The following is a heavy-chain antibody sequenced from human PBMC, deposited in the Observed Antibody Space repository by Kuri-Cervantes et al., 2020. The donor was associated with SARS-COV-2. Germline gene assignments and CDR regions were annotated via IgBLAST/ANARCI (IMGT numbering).Heavy chain of an antibody. D-gene: IGHD2-2*01. V-gene: IGHV4-34*01. CDR3: ARDIVVVPAAEKEYYYYYYGMDV. Sequence: SQTLSLTCAVYGGSFSDYSWTWIRQPPGKGLEWIGEINHSGSTNYNLSLKSRVTISVDTSKNQFSLNLSSVTAADTAVYYCARDIVVVPAAEKEYYYYYYGMDVWGQGTTVTVSS. J-gene: IGHJ6*02. CDR1: GGSFSDYS. CDR2: INHSGST.